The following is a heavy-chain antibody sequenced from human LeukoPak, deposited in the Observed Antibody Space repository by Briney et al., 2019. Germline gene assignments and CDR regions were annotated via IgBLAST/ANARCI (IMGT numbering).Heavy chain of an antibody. D-gene: IGHD3-10*01. V-gene: IGHV4-4*07. CDR1: GGSIRNYY. CDR3: ARARAYYSGRVYYMDV. Sequence: SETLSLTCTVSGGSIRNYYWSWIRQPAGKGLEWIGRIYTSGSTNYNPSLKSRVTMSVDTSKNQFSLKLSSVTAADTAVYYCARARAYYSGRVYYMDVWGKGTTVTISS. J-gene: IGHJ6*03. CDR2: IYTSGST.